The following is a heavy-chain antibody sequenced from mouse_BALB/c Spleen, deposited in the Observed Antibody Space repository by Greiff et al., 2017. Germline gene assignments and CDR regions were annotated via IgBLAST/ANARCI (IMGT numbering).Heavy chain of an antibody. Sequence: LQESGAELARPGASVKLSCKASGYTFTSYWMQWVKQRPGQGLEWIGAIYPGDGDTRYTQKFKGKATLTADKSSSTAYMQLSSLASEDSAVYYCAKDYGNRYAMDYWGQGTSVTVSS. V-gene: IGHV1-87*01. J-gene: IGHJ4*01. CDR1: GYTFTSYW. D-gene: IGHD2-1*01. CDR3: AKDYGNRYAMDY. CDR2: IYPGDGDT.